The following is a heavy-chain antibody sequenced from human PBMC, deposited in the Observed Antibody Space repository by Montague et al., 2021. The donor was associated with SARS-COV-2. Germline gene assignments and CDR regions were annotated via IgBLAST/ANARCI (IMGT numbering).Heavy chain of an antibody. V-gene: IGHV4-4*07. CDR1: GDSISSYL. CDR2: ICTSGST. Sequence: SETLSLTCTVSGDSISSYLWNWIRQPPGKGLEWIGRICTSGSTNYNPSLKSRVTVSVDTSKNQFSLSLTSVTAADTAVYYCEGGHVGPEDGMDVWGQGTTVTVS. CDR3: EGGHVGPEDGMDV. J-gene: IGHJ6*02. D-gene: IGHD1-26*01.